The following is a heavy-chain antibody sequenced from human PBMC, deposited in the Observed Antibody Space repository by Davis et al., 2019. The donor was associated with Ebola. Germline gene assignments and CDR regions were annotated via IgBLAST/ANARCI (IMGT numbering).Heavy chain of an antibody. CDR2: IDPSDSYT. D-gene: IGHD2-2*01. J-gene: IGHJ6*02. CDR3: ARQGGYCSSTSCYLDYYYGMDV. Sequence: GESLKISCKGSGYSFTSYWISWVRQMPGKGLEWMGRIDPSDSYTNYSPSFQGHVTISADKSISTAYLQWSSLKASDTVMYYCARQGGYCSSTSCYLDYYYGMDVWGQGTTVTVSS. V-gene: IGHV5-10-1*01. CDR1: GYSFTSYW.